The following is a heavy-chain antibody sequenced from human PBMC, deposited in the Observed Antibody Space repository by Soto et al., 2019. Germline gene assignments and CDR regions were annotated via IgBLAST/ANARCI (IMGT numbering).Heavy chain of an antibody. J-gene: IGHJ4*01. CDR3: AKTATYVDGYDNTGYSSEDY. CDR2: ISHDGSKR. V-gene: IGHV3-30*18. D-gene: IGHD3-22*01. Sequence: GGSLRLSCEVSGFTFSDFGLDWVRQAPGKGLEWVAIISHDGSKRFYADSGKGRFTISRDNSKNTLYLQMSSLRPEDTALYYCAKTATYVDGYDNTGYSSEDYWGHGTLVTVSS. CDR1: GFTFSDFG.